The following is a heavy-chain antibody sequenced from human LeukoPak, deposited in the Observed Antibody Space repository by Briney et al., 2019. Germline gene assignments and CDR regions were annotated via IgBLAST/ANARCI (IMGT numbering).Heavy chain of an antibody. CDR3: ARGRATYYYDSSGIYYFDY. CDR2: INPSGGST. J-gene: IGHJ4*02. CDR1: GYTFTSYY. D-gene: IGHD3-22*01. V-gene: IGHV1-46*01. Sequence: ASVKVSCKASGYTFTSYYMHWVRQAPGQGLEWMGIINPSGGSTSYAQKFQGRVAMTRDTSTSTVYMELSSLRSEDTAVYYCARGRATYYYDSSGIYYFDYWGQGTLVTVSS.